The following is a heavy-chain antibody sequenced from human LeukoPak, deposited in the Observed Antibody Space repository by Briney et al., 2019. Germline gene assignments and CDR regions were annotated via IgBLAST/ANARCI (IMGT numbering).Heavy chain of an antibody. Sequence: SETLSLTCTVSGDSISSYYWNWIRQPPGKGLEWIGHVHFSGDTNYNPSLKSRVTISLDSAKSQFSLRLISVTAADTAVYYCARRVQMSSASATSNTWLDPWGQGTLVSVSP. V-gene: IGHV4-59*01. J-gene: IGHJ5*02. CDR3: ARRVQMSSASATSNTWLDP. D-gene: IGHD3-10*01. CDR1: GDSISSYY. CDR2: VHFSGDT.